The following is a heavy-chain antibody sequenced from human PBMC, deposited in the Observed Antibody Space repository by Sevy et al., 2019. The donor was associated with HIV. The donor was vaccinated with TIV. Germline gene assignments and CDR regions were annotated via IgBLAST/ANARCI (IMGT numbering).Heavy chain of an antibody. D-gene: IGHD6-19*01. J-gene: IGHJ5*02. Sequence: GGSLRLSCAASGFTFSSYGMHWVRQAPGKGLEWVAVIWHDGGNKYNADSVKGRFTISRDNSKNTFYLQMNSLRAEDTAVYYCARESGYSSGWNLDNWFDPWGQGTLVTVSS. V-gene: IGHV3-33*01. CDR3: ARESGYSSGWNLDNWFDP. CDR2: IWHDGGNK. CDR1: GFTFSSYG.